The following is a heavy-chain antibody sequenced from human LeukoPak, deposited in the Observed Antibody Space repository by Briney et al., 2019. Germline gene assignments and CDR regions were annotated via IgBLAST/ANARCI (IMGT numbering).Heavy chain of an antibody. V-gene: IGHV4-59*08. CDR2: IYYSGRT. CDR1: GGSISSYY. Sequence: PSETLSLTCTVSGGSISSYYWNWIRQPPGKGLEWIGYIYYSGRTSYNPSLKSRVTISVDTSKNQFSLKLSSVTAADMAVYYCARYDILTGWSSFDAFDIWGQGTMVTVSS. J-gene: IGHJ3*02. CDR3: ARYDILTGWSSFDAFDI. D-gene: IGHD3-9*01.